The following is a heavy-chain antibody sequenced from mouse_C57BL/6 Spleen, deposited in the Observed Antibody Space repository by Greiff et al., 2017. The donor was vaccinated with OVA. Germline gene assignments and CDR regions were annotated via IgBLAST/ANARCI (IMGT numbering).Heavy chain of an antibody. D-gene: IGHD3-1*01. CDR3: ARYIGPHWYFDV. J-gene: IGHJ1*03. CDR1: GFTFTDYY. Sequence: EVQLVESGGGLVQPGGSLSLSCAASGFTFTDYYMSWVRQPPGKALEWLGFIRNKANGYTTEYSASVKGRFTISRDNSQSILYLQMNALRAEDSATYSCARYIGPHWYFDVWGTGTTVTVSS. CDR2: IRNKANGYTT. V-gene: IGHV7-3*01.